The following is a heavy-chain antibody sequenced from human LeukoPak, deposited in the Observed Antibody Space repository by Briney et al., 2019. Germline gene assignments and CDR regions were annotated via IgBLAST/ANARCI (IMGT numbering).Heavy chain of an antibody. J-gene: IGHJ4*02. CDR2: VQTEANSYAT. CDR3: TTYRSGHY. D-gene: IGHD6-19*01. Sequence: GGSLKLSCAASGFTFSASDVHWVRQASGKGLERVGRVQTEANSYATAYAASLKGRFTISRDDSANTAYLQMNSLRTEDTALYYCTTYRSGHYWGQGTLVTVSS. CDR1: GFTFSASD. V-gene: IGHV3-73*01.